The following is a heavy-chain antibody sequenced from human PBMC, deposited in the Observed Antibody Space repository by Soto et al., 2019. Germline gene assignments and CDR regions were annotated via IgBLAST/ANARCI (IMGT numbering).Heavy chain of an antibody. Sequence: QVQLVQSGAEVKKPVASVKVSCKASGYTFTTYGISWVRQAPGQGLEWMGWINGYNGNTNYAQKLQGRVTMTTDTATSTAYMELRSLRSDDTAVYYCARDPVAGTYFDYWGQGTLVTVSS. CDR3: ARDPVAGTYFDY. D-gene: IGHD6-19*01. J-gene: IGHJ4*02. CDR1: GYTFTTYG. V-gene: IGHV1-18*01. CDR2: INGYNGNT.